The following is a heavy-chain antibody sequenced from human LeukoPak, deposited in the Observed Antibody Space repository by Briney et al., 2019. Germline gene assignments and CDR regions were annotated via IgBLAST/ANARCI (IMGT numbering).Heavy chain of an antibody. CDR3: ARDRFEEDYDILTGYYIWFDY. Sequence: ASVKVSCKASGYTFTSYAMNWVRQAPGQGLEWMGWINTNTGNPTHAQGFTVRFVFSLDTSVSTAYLQISSLKGEDTAVYYCARDRFEEDYDILTGYYIWFDYWGQGTLVTVSS. D-gene: IGHD3-9*01. CDR2: INTNTGNP. CDR1: GYTFTSYA. J-gene: IGHJ4*02. V-gene: IGHV7-4-1*02.